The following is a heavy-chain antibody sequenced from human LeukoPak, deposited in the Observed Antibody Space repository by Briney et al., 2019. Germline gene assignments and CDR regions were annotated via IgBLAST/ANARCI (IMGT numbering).Heavy chain of an antibody. CDR2: ISHSEIT. J-gene: IGHJ4*02. D-gene: IGHD2-15*01. CDR1: GGSISSGGYY. CDR3: ARGYCSGGSCYLDY. Sequence: SETLSLTCTVSGGSISSGGYYWSWIRQPPGKGLEWIGYISHSEITYYNPSLKSRVTISVDRSKTQFSLKLSSVTAADTAVYYCARGYCSGGSCYLDYWGQGTLVTVSS. V-gene: IGHV4-30-2*01.